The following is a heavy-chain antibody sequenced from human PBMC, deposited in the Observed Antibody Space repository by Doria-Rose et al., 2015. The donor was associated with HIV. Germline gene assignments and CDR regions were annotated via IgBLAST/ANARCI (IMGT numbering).Heavy chain of an antibody. CDR3: AKAPIIGPKYYFYMDV. V-gene: IGHV3-9*01. D-gene: IGHD3-3*01. CDR2: ISWDSGAT. CDR1: GFSFESYA. Sequence: VQSGGGLVQPGRSLRLSCVGSGFSFESYAMHWVRLAPGKGLEWVAGISWDSGATGNADSEEGRFTISRDNAMKSVYLEMRSLRPEDTAFYYCAKAPIIGPKYYFYMDVWGKGTSVTVSS. J-gene: IGHJ6*03.